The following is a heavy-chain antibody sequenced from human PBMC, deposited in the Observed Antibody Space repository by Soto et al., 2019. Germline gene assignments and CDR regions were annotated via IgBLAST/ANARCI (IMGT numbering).Heavy chain of an antibody. CDR2: IDWDDDE. J-gene: IGHJ4*02. CDR3: ARTLGSSTIDY. D-gene: IGHD2-2*01. V-gene: IGHV2-70*11. CDR1: GFSLSTSGMC. Sequence: SGPKLVNQTQTLTLNCTFSGFSLSTSGMCVSWIRQPPGKALEWLARIDWDDDEYYSTSLKTRLTISKDTSKNLVVLTMTNMDPTDTAKYYCARTLGSSTIDYWGQGTLVTVSS.